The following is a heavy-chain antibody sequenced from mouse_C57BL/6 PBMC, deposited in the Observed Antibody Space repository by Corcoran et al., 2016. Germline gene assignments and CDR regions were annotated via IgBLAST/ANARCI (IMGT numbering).Heavy chain of an antibody. Sequence: QVQLQQSGPELVKPGASVKISCKAPGYTFTDYYINWVKQRPGQGLEWIGWIFPGSGSTYYNEKFKGKATLTVDKSSSTAYMLLSSLTSEDSAVYFCARYGYYVSRYFDVWGTGTTVTVSS. V-gene: IGHV1-75*01. D-gene: IGHD2-3*01. CDR1: GYTFTDYY. J-gene: IGHJ1*03. CDR3: ARYGYYVSRYFDV. CDR2: IFPGSGST.